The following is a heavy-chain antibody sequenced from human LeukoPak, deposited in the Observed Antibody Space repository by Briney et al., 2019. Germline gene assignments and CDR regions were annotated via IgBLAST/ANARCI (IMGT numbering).Heavy chain of an antibody. J-gene: IGHJ6*03. CDR1: GSIFTSYW. D-gene: IGHD2-8*01. V-gene: IGHV5-51*01. CDR3: ARHGHCTNGVCYSNYYYYMDV. CDR2: IYPDDSDT. Sequence: GASLKISCKGSGSIFTSYWIGWVRQLPGKGLEWMGIIYPDDSDTRYSPSFEGQVIISVDKSISTAYLQWSSLKASDTATYYCARHGHCTNGVCYSNYYYYMDVWGKGTTVTVSS.